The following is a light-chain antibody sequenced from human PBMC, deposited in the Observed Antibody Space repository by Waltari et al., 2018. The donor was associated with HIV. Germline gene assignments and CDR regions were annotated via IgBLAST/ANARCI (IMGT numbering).Light chain of an antibody. CDR1: ALTKQY. Sequence: SYELTQLPSVPVSAGQTARITCSGDALTKQYAYWYQQKPGQAPVLMISKDNERPSGTPERFSGSSSGTTVTLTISGVQAEDEADYYCQSADSGGTWDVVFGGGTKLTVL. CDR3: QSADSGGTWDVV. CDR2: KDN. V-gene: IGLV3-25*03. J-gene: IGLJ2*01.